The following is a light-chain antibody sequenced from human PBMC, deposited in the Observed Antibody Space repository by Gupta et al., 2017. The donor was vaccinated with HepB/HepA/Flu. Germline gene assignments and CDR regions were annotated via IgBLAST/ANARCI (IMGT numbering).Light chain of an antibody. Sequence: SVSASVGDRVTITCRASQGISSWLAWYQQKPGRAPKLLIYAASSLHSGVPSRFSGRGSGADFTLTISSLQPEDFGTYYCQQAKSFPLTFGGGTKVEIK. J-gene: IGKJ4*01. CDR3: QQAKSFPLT. CDR2: AAS. V-gene: IGKV1-12*01. CDR1: QGISSW.